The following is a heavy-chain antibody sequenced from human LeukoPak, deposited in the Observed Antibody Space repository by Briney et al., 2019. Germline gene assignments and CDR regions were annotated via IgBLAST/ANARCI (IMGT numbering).Heavy chain of an antibody. V-gene: IGHV3-30-3*01. D-gene: IGHD3-3*01. CDR3: ARDLTYYDFWSGYSN. Sequence: GGSLRLSCAASGFTFSSYAMHWVRQAPGKGLEWVAVISYDGSNKYYADSVKGRFTISRDNSKNTLYLQMNSLRAEGTAVYYCARDLTYYDFWSGYSNWGQGTLVTVSS. J-gene: IGHJ4*02. CDR1: GFTFSSYA. CDR2: ISYDGSNK.